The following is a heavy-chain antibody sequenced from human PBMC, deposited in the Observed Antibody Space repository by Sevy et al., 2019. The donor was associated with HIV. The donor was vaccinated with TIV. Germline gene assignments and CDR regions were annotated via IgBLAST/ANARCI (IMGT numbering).Heavy chain of an antibody. D-gene: IGHD6-6*01. CDR3: ARDSPTRPRVLDY. V-gene: IGHV4-59*01. CDR1: GGSISSYF. J-gene: IGHJ4*02. CDR2: IYFTGNT. Sequence: SENLSLTCSVSGGSISSYFWTWVRQSPGKGLEWIGNIYFTGNTDYSPSLKSRVSLSLDTSKSQFSLTLNSVTAADTAVYYCARDSPTRPRVLDYWGQGTLVTVSS.